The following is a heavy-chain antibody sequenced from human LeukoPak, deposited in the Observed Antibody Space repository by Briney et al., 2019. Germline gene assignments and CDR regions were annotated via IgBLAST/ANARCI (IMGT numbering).Heavy chain of an antibody. Sequence: SQTLSLTCAISGDSVSSNSGAWNWIRQTPSGGLEWLGRTYYRSKWYYDYAVSVKSRITINPDTSKNQFSLQLNSVTPEDTAMYYCAREAAGFGYWGQGTLVTFSS. J-gene: IGHJ4*02. CDR3: AREAAGFGY. V-gene: IGHV6-1*01. CDR1: GDSVSSNSGA. CDR2: TYYRSKWYY. D-gene: IGHD6-13*01.